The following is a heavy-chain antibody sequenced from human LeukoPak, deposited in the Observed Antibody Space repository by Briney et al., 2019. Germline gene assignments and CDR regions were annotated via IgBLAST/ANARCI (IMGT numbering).Heavy chain of an antibody. CDR2: IYYSGST. V-gene: IGHV4-39*01. D-gene: IGHD2-2*01. J-gene: IGHJ4*02. Sequence: SETLSLTCTVPGGSISSSSYYWGWIRQPPGKGLEWIGSIYYSGSTYYNPSLKSRVTISVDTSKNQFSLKLSSVTAADTAVYYCASSPRGYCSSTSCYGYYFDYWGQGTLVTVSS. CDR1: GGSISSSSYY. CDR3: ASSPRGYCSSTSCYGYYFDY.